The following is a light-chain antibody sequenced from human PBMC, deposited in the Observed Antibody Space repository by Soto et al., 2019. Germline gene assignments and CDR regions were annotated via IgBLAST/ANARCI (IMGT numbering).Light chain of an antibody. Sequence: TQSPCTLSVSLGERATLSCRASQCLXIHFGWYQQKPGLAPRLLXDYASSRATGSPDRLSGSGSGTDFTLTISRLEPEDFAVYYCQQYGTASRTFGQGTKVDIK. CDR3: QQYGTASRT. CDR2: YAS. CDR1: QCLXIH. J-gene: IGKJ1*01. V-gene: IGKV3D-20*01.